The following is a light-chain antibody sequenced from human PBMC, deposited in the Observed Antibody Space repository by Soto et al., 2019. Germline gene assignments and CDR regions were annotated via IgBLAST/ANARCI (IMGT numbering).Light chain of an antibody. CDR3: QTWGTGFHGV. CDR2: LNSDGSH. V-gene: IGLV4-69*01. Sequence: QPVLTQSPSASASLGASVKLTCTLSSGHSSYAIAWHQQQPEKGPRYLMKLNSDGSHSKGDGVPDRFSGSSSGAERYLIISSLQSEDEADYYCQTWGTGFHGVFGGGTQLTVL. CDR1: SGHSSYA. J-gene: IGLJ3*02.